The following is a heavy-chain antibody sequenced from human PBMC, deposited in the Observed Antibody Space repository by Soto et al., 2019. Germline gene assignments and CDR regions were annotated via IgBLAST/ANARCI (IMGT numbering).Heavy chain of an antibody. CDR1: GVSVTSGNYY. CDR2: IHHAGTT. J-gene: IGHJ6*02. CDR3: ARGGFWGYYDYSGIDV. V-gene: IGHV4-61*01. Sequence: QVQLQESGPGLVKPSETLSLTCTVSGVSVTSGNYYWTWIRQPPGKGLEWIAYIHHAGTTNFNASLKGRISISVATSKNQISLQLHSVTAADTAVYFCARGGFWGYYDYSGIDVWGRGTTVSISS. D-gene: IGHD7-27*01.